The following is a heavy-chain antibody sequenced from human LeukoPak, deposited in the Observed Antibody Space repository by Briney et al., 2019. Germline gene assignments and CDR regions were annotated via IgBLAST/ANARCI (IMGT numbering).Heavy chain of an antibody. CDR2: ISGSGGST. D-gene: IGHD2-15*01. Sequence: GSLRLSCTASGFTFGDYAMSWVRQAPGKGLEWVSAISGSGGSTYYADSVKGRFTISRDNSKNTLYLQMNSLRAEDTAVYYCAKDGILEAATDDYWGQGTLVTVSS. CDR1: GFTFGDYA. CDR3: AKDGILEAATDDY. J-gene: IGHJ4*02. V-gene: IGHV3-23*01.